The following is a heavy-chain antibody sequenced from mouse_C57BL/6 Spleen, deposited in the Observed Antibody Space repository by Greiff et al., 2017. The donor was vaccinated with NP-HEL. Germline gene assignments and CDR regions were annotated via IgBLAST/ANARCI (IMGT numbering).Heavy chain of an antibody. CDR2: INPNNGGT. J-gene: IGHJ3*01. Sequence: VQLQQSGPELVKPGASVKISCKASGYTFTDYYMNWVKQSHGQSLEWIGDINPNNGGTSYNQKFKGKATLTVDKSSSTAYMELRSLTSEDSAVYYCASRYYGSSYGFAYWGQGTLVTVSA. CDR3: ASRYYGSSYGFAY. V-gene: IGHV1-26*01. CDR1: GYTFTDYY. D-gene: IGHD1-1*01.